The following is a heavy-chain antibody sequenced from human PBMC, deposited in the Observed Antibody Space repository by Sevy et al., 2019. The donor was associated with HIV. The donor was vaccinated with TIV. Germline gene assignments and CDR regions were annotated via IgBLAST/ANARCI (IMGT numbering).Heavy chain of an antibody. J-gene: IGHJ4*02. V-gene: IGHV3-11*06. D-gene: IGHD6-13*01. CDR1: GFTFSDYY. CDR3: AKDSRVYSSSHFDY. CDR2: ISSGSTYI. Sequence: GSLRLSCAASGFTFSDYYMTWIRQAPGKGLEWVSYISSGSTYINYADSVKGRFTISRDNAKNSLYLQMNSLRAEDTAGYYCAKDSRVYSSSHFDYWGQGTLVTVSS.